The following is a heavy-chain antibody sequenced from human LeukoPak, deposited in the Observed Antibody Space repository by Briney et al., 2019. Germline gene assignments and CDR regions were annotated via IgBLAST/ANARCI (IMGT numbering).Heavy chain of an antibody. D-gene: IGHD3-10*01. CDR3: ARGLTMVRGLIDI. CDR2: IYYSGST. V-gene: IGHV4-59*01. J-gene: IGHJ3*02. CDR1: GGSISSYY. Sequence: SETLSLTCTVSGGSISSYYWSWIRQPPGKGLERIGYIYYSGSTNYNPSLKSRVTISVDTSKNQFSLKLSSVTAADTAVYYCARGLTMVRGLIDIWGQGTMVTVSS.